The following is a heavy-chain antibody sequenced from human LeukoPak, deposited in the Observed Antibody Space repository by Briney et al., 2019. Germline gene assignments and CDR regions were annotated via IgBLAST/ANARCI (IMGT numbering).Heavy chain of an antibody. CDR3: VRDSSSSFDP. CDR2: IYYSGST. Sequence: PSETLSLTCTVSGGSISSYYWSWIRQPPGKGLEWIGYIYYSGSTNYNPSLKSRVTISVDTSKNQFSLKLSSVTAADTAVYYCVRDSSSSFDPWGQGTLVTVSS. CDR1: GGSISSYY. J-gene: IGHJ5*02. V-gene: IGHV4-59*01. D-gene: IGHD6-13*01.